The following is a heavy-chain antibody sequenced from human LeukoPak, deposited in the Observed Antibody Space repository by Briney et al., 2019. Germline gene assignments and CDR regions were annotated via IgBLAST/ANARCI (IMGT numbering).Heavy chain of an antibody. Sequence: GGSLRLSCAASGFTVSSNYMSWVRQAPGKGLEWVSVIYSGGSTYYSDSVKGRFTISRDNSKNTLYLQMNSLRAEDTAVYYCARRGIAVAFGAFDIWGQGTMVTVSS. D-gene: IGHD6-19*01. CDR1: GFTVSSNY. J-gene: IGHJ3*02. CDR3: ARRGIAVAFGAFDI. V-gene: IGHV3-53*01. CDR2: IYSGGST.